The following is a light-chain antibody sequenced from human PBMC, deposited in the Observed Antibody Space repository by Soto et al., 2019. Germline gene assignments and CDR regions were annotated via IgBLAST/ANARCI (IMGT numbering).Light chain of an antibody. CDR1: QGITSW. CDR2: RAS. CDR3: QQTTPCPLS. J-gene: IGKJ4*01. Sequence: DIPMTQSPSSVSASVGDRVTITCRASQGITSWLAWYQQKPGKAPKLLIYRASNLQSGVPSRFSGSGSGTDFTLTISGVQPEHFATYNCQQTTPCPLSLGGGTKVEIK. V-gene: IGKV1-12*01.